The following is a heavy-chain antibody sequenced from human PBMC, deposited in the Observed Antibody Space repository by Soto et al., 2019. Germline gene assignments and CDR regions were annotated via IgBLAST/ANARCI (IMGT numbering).Heavy chain of an antibody. CDR1: GFAFSTYD. CDR3: ASGKYDILNHYDY. CDR2: INGRGRNA. V-gene: IGHV3-21*01. D-gene: IGHD3-9*01. J-gene: IGHJ4*02. Sequence: GGSVRISCAASGFAFSTYDMSWVRQTPWKGLEWVSTINGRGRNADYADSVKGQFTISRDNAKNSLYLQMNSLRAEDMAVYYCASGKYDILNHYDYWGQGTLVTVSS.